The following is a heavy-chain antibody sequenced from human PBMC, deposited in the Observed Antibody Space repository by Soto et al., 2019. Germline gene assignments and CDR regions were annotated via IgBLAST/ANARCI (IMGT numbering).Heavy chain of an antibody. CDR3: VWPGGFDP. CDR2: ISTTSAYI. V-gene: IGHV3-21*01. J-gene: IGHJ5*02. Sequence: LRLSCAASGFTFSSYSMNWVRQAPGKGLEWVSSISTTSAYIYYADSVKGRFTISRDNAKNSLYLHMNSLRVEDAAVYYCVWPGGFDPWGQGTLVTVSS. CDR1: GFTFSSYS. D-gene: IGHD3-16*01.